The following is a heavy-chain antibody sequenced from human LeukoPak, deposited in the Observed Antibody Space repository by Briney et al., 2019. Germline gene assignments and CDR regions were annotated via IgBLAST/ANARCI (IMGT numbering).Heavy chain of an antibody. CDR3: ARVQIRLERQTTNPYYYYYGMDV. Sequence: QAGGSLRLSCATSGFIFGNYRMHWVRQAPGKGLVWVSRINSDGSGTDYAESVKGRFTISRDNAKNTLYLHMSSLRAEDTAVYYCARVQIRLERQTTNPYYYYYGMDVWGQGTTVTVSS. CDR1: GFIFGNYR. V-gene: IGHV3-74*01. D-gene: IGHD1-1*01. CDR2: INSDGSGT. J-gene: IGHJ6*02.